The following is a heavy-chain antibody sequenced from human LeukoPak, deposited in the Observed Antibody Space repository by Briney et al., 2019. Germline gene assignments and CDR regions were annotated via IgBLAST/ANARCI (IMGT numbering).Heavy chain of an antibody. Sequence: GGSLRLSCAASGFTFDDYTMHWVRQAPGKGLEWVSLISWDGGSTYYADSVKGRFTISRDNSKNSLYLQMNSLRTEDTAVYYCAKDGDTAMVGTFDYWGQGTLVTVSS. D-gene: IGHD5-18*01. CDR1: GFTFDDYT. J-gene: IGHJ4*02. CDR2: ISWDGGST. V-gene: IGHV3-43*01. CDR3: AKDGDTAMVGTFDY.